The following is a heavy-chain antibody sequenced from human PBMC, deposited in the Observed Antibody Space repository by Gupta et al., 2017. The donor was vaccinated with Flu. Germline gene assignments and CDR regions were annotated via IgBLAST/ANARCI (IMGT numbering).Heavy chain of an antibody. Sequence: QEQLVESGGGVVQPGRSLRLSCAASGFSFSRYAMYWVRQAPGKGLEWVAVISYDGGRIDYEDSVKGRFTISRDNSKNTLYLQMNSLRADDTAVYYGAGYGDFASWGQGALVTVSS. CDR1: GFSFSRYA. CDR3: AGYGDFAS. CDR2: ISYDGGRI. J-gene: IGHJ4*02. D-gene: IGHD4-17*01. V-gene: IGHV3-30-3*01.